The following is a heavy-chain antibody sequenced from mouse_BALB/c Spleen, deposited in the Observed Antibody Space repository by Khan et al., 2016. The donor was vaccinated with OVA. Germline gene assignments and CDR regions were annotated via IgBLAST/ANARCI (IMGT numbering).Heavy chain of an antibody. CDR1: GFTFSDYY. Sequence: EVELVESGGGLVKPGGSLKLSCAVSGFTFSDYYMYWVRQTPAKRLEWVATISDGGSYTYYPASVKGRFTISRDTAKNNLYLQMSSLKSEDTAMYYCARAGYGGFAYWGQGTLVTGSA. CDR2: ISDGGSYT. V-gene: IGHV5-4*02. CDR3: ARAGYGGFAY. J-gene: IGHJ3*01. D-gene: IGHD1-1*02.